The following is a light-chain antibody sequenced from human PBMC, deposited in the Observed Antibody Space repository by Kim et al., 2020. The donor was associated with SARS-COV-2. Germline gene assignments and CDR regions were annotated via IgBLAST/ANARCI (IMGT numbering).Light chain of an antibody. CDR1: QSVSGW. CDR3: QHLGT. CDR2: HAS. J-gene: IGKJ1*01. Sequence: ATLSASVGDRVTVTWRASQSVSGWLAWYQPKPGKAPKLLIYHASTLQGGVPSRFSGSGSGTEFTLTINNLQPDDFATYYCQHLGTFGLGTKVDIK. V-gene: IGKV1-5*01.